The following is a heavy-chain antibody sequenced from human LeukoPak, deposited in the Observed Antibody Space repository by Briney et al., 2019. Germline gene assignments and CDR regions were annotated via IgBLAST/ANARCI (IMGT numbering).Heavy chain of an antibody. CDR1: GGSISSSSYY. Sequence: PSETLSLTCTVSGGSISSSSYYWGWIRQPPGKGLEWIGSIYYSGSTYYNPSLKSRVTISVDTSKNQFSLKLSSVTAADTAVYYCARDGSTLGPYYYGMDVWGQGTTVTVSS. J-gene: IGHJ6*02. CDR2: IYYSGST. D-gene: IGHD1-26*01. CDR3: ARDGSTLGPYYYGMDV. V-gene: IGHV4-39*07.